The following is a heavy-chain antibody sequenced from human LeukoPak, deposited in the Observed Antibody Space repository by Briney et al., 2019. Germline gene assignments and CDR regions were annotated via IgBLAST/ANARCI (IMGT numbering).Heavy chain of an antibody. V-gene: IGHV4-30-4*01. CDR2: IYYSGST. J-gene: IGHJ4*02. CDR3: ARRHGSGYSYYFDY. D-gene: IGHD3-22*01. CDR1: GGSISSGDYY. Sequence: SETLSLTCTVSGGSISSGDYYWSWICQPPGKGLEWIGYIYYSGSTYYNPSLKSRVTISVDTSKNQFSLKLSSVTAADTAVYYCARRHGSGYSYYFDYWGQGTLVTVSS.